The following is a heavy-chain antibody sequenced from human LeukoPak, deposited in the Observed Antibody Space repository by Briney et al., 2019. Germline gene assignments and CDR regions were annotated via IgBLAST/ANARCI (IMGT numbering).Heavy chain of an antibody. D-gene: IGHD3-9*01. CDR2: INHSGSI. J-gene: IGHJ4*02. Sequence: PSETLSLTCTVSGGSISSYYWSWIRQPPGKGLEWIGEINHSGSINYNPSLKSRVTISVDTSKNQFSLKLSSVTAADTAVYYCARGAPELRYFDWLLLTYFDYWGQGTLVTVSS. CDR1: GGSISSYY. V-gene: IGHV4-34*01. CDR3: ARGAPELRYFDWLLLTYFDY.